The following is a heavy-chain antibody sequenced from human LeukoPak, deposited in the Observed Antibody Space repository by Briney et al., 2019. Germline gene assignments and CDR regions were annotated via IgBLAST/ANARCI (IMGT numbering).Heavy chain of an antibody. V-gene: IGHV4-4*07. CDR3: ARARGYDYVWGSYRQRVFWDY. J-gene: IGHJ4*02. CDR1: GGSISSYY. CDR2: IYTSGST. D-gene: IGHD3-16*02. Sequence: PSETLSLTCTVSGGSISSYYWSWIRQPAGKGLEWIGRIYTSGSTNYNPSLKSRVTISVDTSKNQFSLKLSSVTAADTAVYYCARARGYDYVWGSYRQRVFWDYWGQGTLVTVSS.